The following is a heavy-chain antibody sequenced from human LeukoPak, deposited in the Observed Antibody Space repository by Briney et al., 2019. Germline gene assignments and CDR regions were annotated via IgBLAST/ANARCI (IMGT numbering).Heavy chain of an antibody. CDR1: GYTFTGYY. J-gene: IGHJ3*02. D-gene: IGHD6-6*01. CDR2: INPNSGGT. V-gene: IGHV1-2*02. Sequence: ASVKVSCKASGYTFTGYYMHWVRQAPGQGLEWMGWINPNSGGTNHAQKFQGRVTMTRDTSISTAYMELSRLRSDDTAVYYCARDGAARPNDAFDIWGQGTMVTVSS. CDR3: ARDGAARPNDAFDI.